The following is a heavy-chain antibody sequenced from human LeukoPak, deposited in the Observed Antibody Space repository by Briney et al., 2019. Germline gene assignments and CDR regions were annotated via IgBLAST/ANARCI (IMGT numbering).Heavy chain of an antibody. CDR2: IYSGGST. D-gene: IGHD1-26*01. J-gene: IGHJ6*03. CDR3: AKDDGGSYYIYYYYMDV. Sequence: PGGSLRLSCAASGVTVTNAWMSWVRQAPGKGLEWVSVIYSGGSTYYADSVKGRFTISRDNSKNTLYLQMNSLRAEDTAVYYCAKDDGGSYYIYYYYMDVWGKGTTVTISS. CDR1: GVTVTNAW. V-gene: IGHV3-53*01.